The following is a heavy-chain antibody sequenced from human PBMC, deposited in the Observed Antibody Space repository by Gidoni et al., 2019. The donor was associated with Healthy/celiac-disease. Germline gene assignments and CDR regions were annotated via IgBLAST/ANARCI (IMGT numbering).Heavy chain of an antibody. CDR3: ARKGERWDVLEKFYFGVDV. J-gene: IGHJ6*02. D-gene: IGHD3-10*01. CDR1: GGTFSTYG. Sequence: QVQLVQSGAEVKKPGSSVKVPCKASGGTFSTYGISWVGQAPGPGLEWVGGIVPVFGTGDYAQTFQGRVTITADESTSTAYMELSNLRSEDTAVYYCARKGERWDVLEKFYFGVDVWGQGTTVTVSS. V-gene: IGHV1-69*01. CDR2: IVPVFGTG.